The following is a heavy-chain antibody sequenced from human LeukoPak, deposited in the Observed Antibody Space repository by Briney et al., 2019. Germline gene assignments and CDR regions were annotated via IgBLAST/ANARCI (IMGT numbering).Heavy chain of an antibody. CDR2: INHSGST. CDR1: GGYLSGYY. J-gene: IGHJ4*02. D-gene: IGHD6-19*01. CDR3: ARGTLVAGTIGY. Sequence: SETLSLTCAVYGGYLSGYYWSWIRQPPGKGLEWIGEINHSGSTNYNPSLKSRVTVSVDTSKNQFSLKLSSVTAADTAVYYCARGTLVAGTIGYWGQGTLVTVSS. V-gene: IGHV4-34*01.